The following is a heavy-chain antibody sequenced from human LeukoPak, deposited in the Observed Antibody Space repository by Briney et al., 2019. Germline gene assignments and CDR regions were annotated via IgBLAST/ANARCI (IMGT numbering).Heavy chain of an antibody. CDR1: GFTFSDYY. CDR2: ISSSGNTI. CDR3: ARSLYDSSGSIDY. J-gene: IGHJ4*02. V-gene: IGHV3-11*04. Sequence: GGSLRLSCAASGFTFSDYYMSWIRQAPGRGLEWVSYISSSGNTIYYADSGKGRFTISRDNAKNSLYLQMNSLRAEDTAVYYCARSLYDSSGSIDYWGQGTLVTVSS. D-gene: IGHD3-22*01.